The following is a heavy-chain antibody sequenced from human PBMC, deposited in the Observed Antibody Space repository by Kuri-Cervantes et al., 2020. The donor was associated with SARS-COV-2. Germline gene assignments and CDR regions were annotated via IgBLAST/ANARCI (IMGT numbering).Heavy chain of an antibody. CDR2: IYSGGST. CDR3: ARESSRYSSSALDP. Sequence: GRSLRLSCAASGFTFSSYAMSWVRQAPGKGLEWVSAIYSGGSTYYADSVKGRLTISRHNSKNTLYLQMNSLRAEETAVYHCARESSRYSSSALDPWGQGTLVTVSS. D-gene: IGHD6-6*01. J-gene: IGHJ5*02. CDR1: GFTFSSYA. V-gene: IGHV3-53*04.